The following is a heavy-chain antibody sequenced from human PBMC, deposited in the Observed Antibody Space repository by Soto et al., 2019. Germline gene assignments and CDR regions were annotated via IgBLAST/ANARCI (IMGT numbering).Heavy chain of an antibody. D-gene: IGHD2-21*02. CDR2: INHSGST. V-gene: IGHV4-34*01. CDR3: AYCGGDCYTAFDY. CDR1: GGSFSDHY. Sequence: KPSETLSLTCAVYGGSFSDHYWSWLRQPPGKGLEWIGEINHSGSTKYNPSLESRVTVLVETSKNEFSLKMSSVTAADTAVYYCAYCGGDCYTAFDYWGQGTLVTVSS. J-gene: IGHJ4*02.